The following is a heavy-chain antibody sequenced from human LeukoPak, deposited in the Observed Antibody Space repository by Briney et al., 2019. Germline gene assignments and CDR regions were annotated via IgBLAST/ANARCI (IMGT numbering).Heavy chain of an antibody. V-gene: IGHV1-8*01. J-gene: IGHJ5*02. CDR1: GYTFTSYD. D-gene: IGHD2-2*01. CDR3: ARALGDCSSTSCYYNWFDP. CDR2: MNPNSGNT. Sequence: GASVKVSCKASGYTFTSYDINWVRQATGQGHEWMGWMNPNSGNTGYAQKFQGRVTMTRNTSISTAYMELSSLRSEDTAVYYCARALGDCSSTSCYYNWFDPWGQGTLVTVSS.